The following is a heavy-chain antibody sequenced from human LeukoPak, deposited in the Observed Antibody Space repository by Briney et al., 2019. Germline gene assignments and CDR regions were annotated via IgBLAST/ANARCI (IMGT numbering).Heavy chain of an antibody. CDR2: IIPILGIA. CDR1: GGTFSSYA. CDR3: AREPRVAPAGSYWYFDL. V-gene: IGHV1-69*04. Sequence: GSSVKVSCKASGGTFSSYAISWVRQAPGQGLEWMGRIIPILGIANYAQKFQGRVTITADKSTSTAYMELSSLRSEDTAVYYCAREPRVAPAGSYWYFDLWGRGTLVTVSS. D-gene: IGHD2-15*01. J-gene: IGHJ2*01.